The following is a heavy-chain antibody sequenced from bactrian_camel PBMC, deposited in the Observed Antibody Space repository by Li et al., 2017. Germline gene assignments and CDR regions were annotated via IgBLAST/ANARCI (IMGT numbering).Heavy chain of an antibody. CDR2: IFGDSSKI. CDR3: AATGGVWYAGQLLH. J-gene: IGHJ4*01. Sequence: VQLVESGGTLVQPGGSLKLSCSASGFTFDRYGKAWVRQAPGKGLEYVSGIFGDSSKIFYADSVKGRFTISADNAKNTVYLQMDSLNTEDTAVYYCAATGGVWYAGQLLHWGQGTQVTVS. CDR1: GFTFDRYG. V-gene: IGHV3S2*01. D-gene: IGHD6*01.